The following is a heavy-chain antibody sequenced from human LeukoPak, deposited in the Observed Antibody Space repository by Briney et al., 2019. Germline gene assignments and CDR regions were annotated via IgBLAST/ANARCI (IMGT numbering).Heavy chain of an antibody. CDR3: ARVRVPTTGLYFDY. J-gene: IGHJ4*02. CDR1: GGSISSGDYY. CDR2: IYYSGST. Sequence: SETLSLTCTVSGGSISSGDYYWSWIRQPPGKGLEWIGYIYYSGSTYYNPSLKSRVTISVDTSKNQFSLKLSSVTAADTAVYYCARVRVPTTGLYFDYWGQGTLVTVSS. D-gene: IGHD1-26*01. V-gene: IGHV4-30-4*08.